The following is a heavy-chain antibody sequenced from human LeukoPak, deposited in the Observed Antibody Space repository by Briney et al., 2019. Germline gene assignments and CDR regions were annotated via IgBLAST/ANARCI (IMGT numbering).Heavy chain of an antibody. D-gene: IGHD3-3*01. Sequence: PSETLSLTCAVYGGSFSGYYWSWIRQPPGKGLEWIGEINHSGSTNYNPSLKSRVTISVDTSKNQFSLKLSSVTAADTAVYYCARGRNFWSGYLIHMDVWGKGTTVTVSS. CDR2: INHSGST. V-gene: IGHV4-34*01. CDR1: GGSFSGYY. CDR3: ARGRNFWSGYLIHMDV. J-gene: IGHJ6*03.